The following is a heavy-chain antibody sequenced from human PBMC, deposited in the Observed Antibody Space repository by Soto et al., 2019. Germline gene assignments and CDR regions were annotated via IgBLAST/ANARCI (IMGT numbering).Heavy chain of an antibody. CDR1: NDSLSSHF. CDR3: AGASSRVSSVVAAY. D-gene: IGHD2-15*01. CDR2: INPGTNSA. Sequence: QVQLLQSGAAVRKPGASVTVSCKASNDSLSSHFIHWVRQAPGEGLEWMGIINPGTNSASYSKEFQGGLTLTSDMPSRTVYMQLSNLRSDDTAVYYRAGASSRVSSVVAAYWGQGTLVTVSS. J-gene: IGHJ4*02. V-gene: IGHV1-46*01.